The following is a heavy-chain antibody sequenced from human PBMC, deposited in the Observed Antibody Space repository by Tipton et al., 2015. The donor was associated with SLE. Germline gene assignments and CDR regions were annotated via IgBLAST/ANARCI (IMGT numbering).Heavy chain of an antibody. D-gene: IGHD4-17*01. CDR2: LLYEENSK. CDR3: AREMFENGVDGFFHH. V-gene: IGHV3-30*03. CDR1: GFTFSIYG. J-gene: IGHJ1*01. Sequence: SLRLSCAASGFTFSIYGMHWVRQAPGKGLEWVALLLYEENSKLYADSVEGRFTISRDNSKNRLFLQMSSLRVEDTAVYYCAREMFENGVDGFFHHWGQGTLVTVSP.